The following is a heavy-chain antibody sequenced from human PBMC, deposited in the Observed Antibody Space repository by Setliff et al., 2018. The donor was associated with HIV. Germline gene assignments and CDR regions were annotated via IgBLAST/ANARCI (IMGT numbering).Heavy chain of an antibody. D-gene: IGHD3-10*01. V-gene: IGHV3-21*04. J-gene: IGHJ4*01. Sequence: GGSLRLSCAASGFTFSSYSMNWVRQAPGKGLEWVSSISSSSSYIYYADSVKGRFTIARDNAKNSLYLQMNSLRFEDTAVYYCARVFYYSAGSYSLDYWGQETLVTVSS. CDR3: ARVFYYSAGSYSLDY. CDR2: ISSSSSYI. CDR1: GFTFSSYS.